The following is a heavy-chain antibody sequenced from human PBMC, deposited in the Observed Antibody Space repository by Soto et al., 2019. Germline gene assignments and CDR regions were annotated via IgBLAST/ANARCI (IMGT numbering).Heavy chain of an antibody. J-gene: IGHJ6*03. CDR3: ARDRAFCSGRSCYSPPDYYYYMDV. D-gene: IGHD2-15*01. CDR2: IYNSGST. Sequence: QVQLQESGPGLVKPSETLSLTCTVSGVSISSSYWSWIRQPPGKGLEWIGYIYNSGSTNYNPSLKSWGTKSRGQAKDQGSLGLSSVTAADTAVYYCARDRAFCSGRSCYSPPDYYYYMDVWGKGTTVTVS. CDR1: GVSISSSY. V-gene: IGHV4-59*01.